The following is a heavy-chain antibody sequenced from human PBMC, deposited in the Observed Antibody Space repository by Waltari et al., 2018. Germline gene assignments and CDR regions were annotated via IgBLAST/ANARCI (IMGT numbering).Heavy chain of an antibody. CDR1: GFDVSRSS. D-gene: IGHD4-17*01. CDR2: ILSGGNT. CDR3: AKDRSYGHSLAN. V-gene: IGHV3-53*01. Sequence: EVKLVQSGEGLLQRGGSLRLYCAGSGFDVSRSSMNWVRQAQGMGLEWFSGILSGGNTYYADSVKGRFTISRDNSKNTLYLQMNSLRAEDTAVYYCAKDRSYGHSLANWGQGTLVTVSS. J-gene: IGHJ4*02.